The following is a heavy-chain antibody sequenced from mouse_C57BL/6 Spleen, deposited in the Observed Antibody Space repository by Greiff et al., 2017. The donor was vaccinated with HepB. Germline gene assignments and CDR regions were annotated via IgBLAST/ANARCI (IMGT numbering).Heavy chain of an antibody. CDR2: ISYDGSN. V-gene: IGHV3-6*01. Sequence: ESGPGLVKPSQSLSLTCSVTGYSITSGYYWNWIRQFPGNKLEWMGYISYDGSNNYNPSLKNRISITRATSKNQFFLKLNSVTTEDTATYYCAREGPFAYWGQGTLVTGSA. CDR1: GYSITSGYY. CDR3: AREGPFAY. J-gene: IGHJ3*01.